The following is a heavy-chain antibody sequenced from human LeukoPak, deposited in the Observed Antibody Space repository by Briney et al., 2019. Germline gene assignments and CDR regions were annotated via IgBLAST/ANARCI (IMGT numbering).Heavy chain of an antibody. CDR3: ARHAPVGLTIGGIIDS. J-gene: IGHJ4*02. CDR1: GFTFSTYS. CDR2: ISSSSNYI. V-gene: IGHV3-21*01. Sequence: GGSLRLSCAASGFTFSTYSMNWVRQAPGKGLEWVSSISSSSNYILYADSVRGRFTISRDNAKNSLYLQMNSLRAEDTAVYYCARHAPVGLTIGGIIDSWGQGTLVTVST. D-gene: IGHD3-16*01.